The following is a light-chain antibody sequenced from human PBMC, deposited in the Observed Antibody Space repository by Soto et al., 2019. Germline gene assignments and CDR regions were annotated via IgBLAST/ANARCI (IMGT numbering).Light chain of an antibody. V-gene: IGKV3-15*01. Sequence: DIVITQSPATLSVSPVEGSTLSCRASQSVGSNLAWYQQKPAQAPRLLIYGVSTRATGTPARFSGSGSGTEFTLTISSVQSEDFAVYYCQQYNNWLQTFGQGTKVDI. CDR3: QQYNNWLQT. CDR2: GVS. CDR1: QSVGSN. J-gene: IGKJ1*01.